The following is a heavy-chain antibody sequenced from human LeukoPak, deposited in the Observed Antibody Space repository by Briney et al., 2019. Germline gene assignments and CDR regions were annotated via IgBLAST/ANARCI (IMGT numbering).Heavy chain of an antibody. CDR3: ARHRAVGATSEYFDY. V-gene: IGHV4-34*01. CDR2: INHSGST. J-gene: IGHJ4*02. Sequence: SETLSLTCAVYGGSFSGYYWSWIRQPPGKGLEWIGEINHSGSTNYNPSLKSRDTISVDTSKNQFSLKLSSVTAADTAVYYCARHRAVGATSEYFDYWGQGILVTVSS. D-gene: IGHD1-26*01. CDR1: GGSFSGYY.